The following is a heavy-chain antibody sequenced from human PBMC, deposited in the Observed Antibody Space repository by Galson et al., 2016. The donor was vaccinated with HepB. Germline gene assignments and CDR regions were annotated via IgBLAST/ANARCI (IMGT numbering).Heavy chain of an antibody. CDR2: LSASGGAT. Sequence: SLRLSCAASGFTFNTYAMSWVRQAPGKGLEWVSTLSASGGATYCSDSVKGRFTLSRDNSKNTLYLQMNSLRDEDTAVYYCAKGRTGTTGPVEYWGQGTLVTVSS. CDR1: GFTFNTYA. J-gene: IGHJ4*02. D-gene: IGHD1-1*01. CDR3: AKGRTGTTGPVEY. V-gene: IGHV3-23*01.